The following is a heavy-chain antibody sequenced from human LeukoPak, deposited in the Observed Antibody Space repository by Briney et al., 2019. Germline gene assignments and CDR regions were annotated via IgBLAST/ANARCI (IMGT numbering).Heavy chain of an antibody. V-gene: IGHV3-49*04. CDR1: GFTFSSYG. Sequence: PGGSLRLSCAASGFTFSSYGMHWVRQAPGKGLEWVGFIRSKAYGGTTEYAASVKGRFTISRDDSKSIAYLQMNSLKTEDTAVYYCTRERDPYSSSWGDAFDIWGQGTMVTVSS. J-gene: IGHJ3*02. CDR3: TRERDPYSSSWGDAFDI. D-gene: IGHD6-13*01. CDR2: IRSKAYGGTT.